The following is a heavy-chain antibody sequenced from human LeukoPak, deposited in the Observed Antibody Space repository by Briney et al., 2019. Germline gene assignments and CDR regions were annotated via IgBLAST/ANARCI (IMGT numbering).Heavy chain of an antibody. J-gene: IGHJ2*01. CDR1: GGSFSGYY. CDR3: AGGDPPSGWYFDL. CDR2: INHSGST. D-gene: IGHD3-10*01. V-gene: IGHV4-34*01. Sequence: SETLSLTCAVYGGSFSGYYWSWIRQPPGKGLEWIGEINHSGSTNYNPSLMSRVTISVDTSKNQFSLKLSSVTAADTAVYYCAGGDPPSGWYFDLWGRGTLVTVSS.